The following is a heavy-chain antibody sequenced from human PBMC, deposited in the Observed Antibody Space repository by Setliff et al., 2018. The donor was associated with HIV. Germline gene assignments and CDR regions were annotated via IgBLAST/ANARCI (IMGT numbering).Heavy chain of an antibody. V-gene: IGHV1-18*01. D-gene: IGHD1-1*01. CDR2: ISPHNGNT. Sequence: GASVKVSCKASGYIFTNQYITWVRQAPGQGLGWMGWISPHNGNTKYGEKFQARVTMTADTSTTTAYMELRSLTSDDTAMYYCAKGYTWSVVGALDVWGQGTRVTVS. J-gene: IGHJ3*01. CDR1: GYIFTNQY. CDR3: AKGYTWSVVGALDV.